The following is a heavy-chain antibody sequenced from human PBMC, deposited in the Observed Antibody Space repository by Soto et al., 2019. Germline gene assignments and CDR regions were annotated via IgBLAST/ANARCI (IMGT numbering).Heavy chain of an antibody. J-gene: IGHJ5*02. Sequence: SETLSLTCTVSGGSISSYYWSWIRQPPGKGLEWIGYIYYSGSTNYNPSLKSRVTISVDTSKNQFSLKLSSVTAADTAVYYCARHYGDYPTFDPWGQGTLVTVSS. CDR1: GGSISSYY. CDR2: IYYSGST. V-gene: IGHV4-59*08. CDR3: ARHYGDYPTFDP. D-gene: IGHD4-17*01.